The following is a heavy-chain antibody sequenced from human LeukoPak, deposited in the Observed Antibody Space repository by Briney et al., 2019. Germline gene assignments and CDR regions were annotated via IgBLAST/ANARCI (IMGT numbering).Heavy chain of an antibody. D-gene: IGHD3-10*01. J-gene: IGHJ4*02. CDR2: IYSDGRT. Sequence: GGSLRLSSAASGLTVSSNYMSWVRQAPGKGLEWVSVIYSDGRTYYADSVKGRFTISRDNSKNTVYLQMNSLRGEDTAGFYCAGGGSRYFHNWGQGSLVTVST. V-gene: IGHV3-53*01. CDR3: AGGGSRYFHN. CDR1: GLTVSSNY.